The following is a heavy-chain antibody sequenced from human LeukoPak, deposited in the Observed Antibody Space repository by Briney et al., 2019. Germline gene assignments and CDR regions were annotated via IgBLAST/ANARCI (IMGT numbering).Heavy chain of an antibody. CDR3: ARGFWNSDF. V-gene: IGHV3-7*03. D-gene: IGHD1-1*01. CDR2: INQDGSEK. Sequence: GGSLRLSCEASGFIFSSYWMTWVRQAPGKGLEWVANINQDGSEKHYVDSLKGRFTISRDNAKASLYLQMSSLRAEDTAVYYCARGFWNSDFWGQGTLVTVSS. CDR1: GFIFSSYW. J-gene: IGHJ4*02.